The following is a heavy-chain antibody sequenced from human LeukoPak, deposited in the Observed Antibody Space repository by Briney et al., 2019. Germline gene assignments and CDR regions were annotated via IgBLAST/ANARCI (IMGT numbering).Heavy chain of an antibody. CDR2: ISNDGSDK. J-gene: IGHJ4*02. D-gene: IGHD2-15*01. CDR1: GFTLSSYG. Sequence: PGGSLRLSCAASGFTLSSYGMHWVRQAPGKGLEWVAIISNDGSDKKYADSVKGRFTISRDNSKNTLYLQMSGLRAEDTALYYRAKGCSRGSSCYIIDCWGQGTLVTVSS. V-gene: IGHV3-30*18. CDR3: AKGCSRGSSCYIIDC.